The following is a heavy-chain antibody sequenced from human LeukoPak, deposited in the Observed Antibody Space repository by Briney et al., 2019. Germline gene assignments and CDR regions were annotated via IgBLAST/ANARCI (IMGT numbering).Heavy chain of an antibody. CDR1: GYTFTGYY. Sequence: GASVKVSCKASGYTFTGYYMHWVRQAPGQGLEWMGSINPDSGDTNYAQNLQGRVTMTRDTSINTAYLDLSRLRSDDTAVYYSEIMGDTFDIWGQGTKVTVSS. CDR2: INPDSGDT. J-gene: IGHJ3*02. CDR3: EIMGDTFDI. V-gene: IGHV1-2*02. D-gene: IGHD2-8*01.